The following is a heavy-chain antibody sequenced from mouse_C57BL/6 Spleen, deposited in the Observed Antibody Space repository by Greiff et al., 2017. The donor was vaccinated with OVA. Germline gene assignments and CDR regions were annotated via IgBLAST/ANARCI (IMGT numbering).Heavy chain of an antibody. CDR3: ARCDYDDDVGYAMDY. Sequence: VKLQQPGAELVKPGASVKLSCKASGYTFTSYWMHWVKQRPGQGLEWIGMIHPNSGSTNYNEKFKSKATLTVDKSSSTAYMQLSSLTSEDSAVYYCARCDYDDDVGYAMDYWGQGTSVTVSS. CDR1: GYTFTSYW. J-gene: IGHJ4*01. D-gene: IGHD2-4*01. V-gene: IGHV1-64*01. CDR2: IHPNSGST.